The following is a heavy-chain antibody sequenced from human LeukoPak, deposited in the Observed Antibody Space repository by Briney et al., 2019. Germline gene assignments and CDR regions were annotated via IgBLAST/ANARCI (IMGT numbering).Heavy chain of an antibody. Sequence: SETLSLTCAVYGGSFSGYYWSWIRQPPGKGLEWIGEINHSGSTNYNPSLKSRVTISVDTSKNQFSLKRSSVTAADTAVYYCARGRYCSSTSCANGRRGYFQHGGQGTLVTVS. CDR1: GGSFSGYY. D-gene: IGHD2-2*01. CDR2: INHSGST. V-gene: IGHV4-34*01. CDR3: ARGRYCSSTSCANGRRGYFQH. J-gene: IGHJ1*01.